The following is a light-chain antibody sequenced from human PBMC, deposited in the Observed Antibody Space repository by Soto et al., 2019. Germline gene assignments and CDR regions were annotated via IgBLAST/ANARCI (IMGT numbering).Light chain of an antibody. J-gene: IGLJ3*02. CDR3: GYHAGNSNLV. CDR1: STDVGAYHY. V-gene: IGLV2-8*01. Sequence: HSALTQPPSASGSPGHSVTISCTGTSTDVGAYHYVSWYQQHPGKAPKLMIYEVTKRPSGVPDRFSGSKSGNTASLTVSGLQAEDEDDYDCGYHAGNSNLVFGGGTQLTVL. CDR2: EVT.